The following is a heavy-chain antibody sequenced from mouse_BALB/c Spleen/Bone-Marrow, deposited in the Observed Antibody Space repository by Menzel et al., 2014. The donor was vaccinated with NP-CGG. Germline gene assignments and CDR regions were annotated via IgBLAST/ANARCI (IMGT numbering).Heavy chain of an antibody. CDR3: ANYYGSSWFAY. V-gene: IGHV5-4*02. CDR2: ISEGGSYT. Sequence: EVQVVESGGGLVKPGGSLKLSCAASGFTFSDYYMYWVRQTPEKRLEWVATISEGGSYTHYPDSVKGRFTISRDNAKNNLYLQMSSLKSEDTAMYYCANYYGSSWFAYWGQGTLVTVSA. J-gene: IGHJ3*01. CDR1: GFTFSDYY. D-gene: IGHD1-1*01.